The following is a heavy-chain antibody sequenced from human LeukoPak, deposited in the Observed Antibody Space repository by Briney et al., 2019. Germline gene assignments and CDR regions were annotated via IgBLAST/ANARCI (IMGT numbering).Heavy chain of an antibody. D-gene: IGHD6-25*01. J-gene: IGHJ4*02. CDR2: ISRDSSDI. V-gene: IGHV3-48*02. CDR3: ARDQGLYMGPYYFDY. Sequence: AGGSLRLSCEASGFSFSFYPMNWVRQAPGKALEWLSYISRDSSDIYYADSVKGRFTISRDNDKSSLSLQMNGLRDEDTAVYYCARDQGLYMGPYYFDYWGRGTLVTVSS. CDR1: GFSFSFYP.